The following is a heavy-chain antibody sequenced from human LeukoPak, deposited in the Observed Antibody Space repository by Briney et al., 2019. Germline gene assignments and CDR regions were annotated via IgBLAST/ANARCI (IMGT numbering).Heavy chain of an antibody. CDR3: ARDATVIQYYFDY. CDR2: ISSSSSYI. CDR1: GFTFDDYA. D-gene: IGHD4-17*01. J-gene: IGHJ4*02. Sequence: PGGSLRLSCAASGFTFDDYAMHWVRQAPGKGLEWVSSISSSSSYIYYADSVKGRFTISRDNAKNSLYLQMNSLRAEDTAVYYCARDATVIQYYFDYWGQGTLVTVSS. V-gene: IGHV3-21*01.